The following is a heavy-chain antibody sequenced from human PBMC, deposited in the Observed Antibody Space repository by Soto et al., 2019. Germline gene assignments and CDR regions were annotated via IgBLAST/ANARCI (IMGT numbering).Heavy chain of an antibody. V-gene: IGHV3-33*01. D-gene: IGHD4-17*01. Sequence: QVQLVESGGDVVQPGRSLRLSCAASEFTFSSYVMHWVRQAPGKGLEWVALIWYDGSIQNYADSVKGRFTISRDNSKNTLYLQMNGLTAEDTAVHYCARELGDSDSFDMWGQGTVVTVS. CDR3: ARELGDSDSFDM. CDR2: IWYDGSIQ. J-gene: IGHJ3*02. CDR1: EFTFSSYV.